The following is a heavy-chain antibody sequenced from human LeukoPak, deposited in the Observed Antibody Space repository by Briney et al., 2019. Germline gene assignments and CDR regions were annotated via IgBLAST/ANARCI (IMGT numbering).Heavy chain of an antibody. CDR2: IYHSGST. Sequence: PSGTLSLTCGVSGGSISSENWWSWVRQPPGKGLEWIGEIYHSGSTNYNPSLKSRVTISVDTSKNQFSLKLSSVTAADTAVYYCARRLYDYVWGSYRSNWFDPWGQGTLVTVSS. V-gene: IGHV4-4*02. CDR3: ARRLYDYVWGSYRSNWFDP. J-gene: IGHJ5*02. D-gene: IGHD3-16*02. CDR1: GGSISSENW.